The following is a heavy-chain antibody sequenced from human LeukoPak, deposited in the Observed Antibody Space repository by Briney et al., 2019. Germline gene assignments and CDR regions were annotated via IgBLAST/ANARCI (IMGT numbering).Heavy chain of an antibody. D-gene: IGHD3-9*01. CDR1: GASISSFY. Sequence: SETLSLTCTVSGASISSFYWSWIRQPPGKGLEWIGYIYYSWSTNSNPSLKSRVTISVDTSKNQFSLKVSSVTAADTAGYYCARGTSNVLGHFDWLHMDVWGKGATVTLSS. J-gene: IGHJ6*03. CDR3: ARGTSNVLGHFDWLHMDV. CDR2: IYYSWST. V-gene: IGHV4-59*01.